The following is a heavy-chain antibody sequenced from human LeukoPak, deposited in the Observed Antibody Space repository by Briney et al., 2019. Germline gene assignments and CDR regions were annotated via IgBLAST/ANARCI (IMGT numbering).Heavy chain of an antibody. CDR2: ISSSSSYI. J-gene: IGHJ4*02. CDR1: GFTFSSYS. CDR3: AKGACSSTSCHTHY. Sequence: GGSLRLSCAASGFTFSSYSMNWVRQAPGKGLEWVSSISSSSSYIYYADSVEGRFTISRDNAKNSLYLQMNSLRAEDTALYYCAKGACSSTSCHTHYWGQGTLVTVSS. D-gene: IGHD2-2*01. V-gene: IGHV3-21*04.